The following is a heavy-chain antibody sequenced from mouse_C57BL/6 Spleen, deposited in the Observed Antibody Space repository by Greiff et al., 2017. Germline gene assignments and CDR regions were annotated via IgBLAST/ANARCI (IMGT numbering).Heavy chain of an antibody. CDR1: GFTFSDAW. CDR2: IRNKANNHAT. Sequence: EVKVEESGGGLVQPGGSMKLSCAASGFTFSDAWMDWVRQSPETGLEWVAEIRNKANNHATYYAESVKGRFTISRDDSKSSVYLQMNSLRAEDTGIYYCTGGYGNYGYFDVWGTGTTVTVSS. CDR3: TGGYGNYGYFDV. V-gene: IGHV6-6*01. J-gene: IGHJ1*03. D-gene: IGHD2-1*01.